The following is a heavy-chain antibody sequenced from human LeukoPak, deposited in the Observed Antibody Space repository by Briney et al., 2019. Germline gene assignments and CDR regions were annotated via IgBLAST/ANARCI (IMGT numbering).Heavy chain of an antibody. D-gene: IGHD3-16*02. CDR2: ISDSGST. V-gene: IGHV4-59*01. Sequence: PSETLSLTCSVSGDFISGYYWSSIRQPPGKGLEWIAYISDSGSTNSNPSLRSRVTMSRDTSKNQFSLKVTSVTAADTAVYYCARERSRLGESSPWGQGTLVTVSS. CDR1: GDFISGYY. CDR3: ARERSRLGESSP. J-gene: IGHJ1*01.